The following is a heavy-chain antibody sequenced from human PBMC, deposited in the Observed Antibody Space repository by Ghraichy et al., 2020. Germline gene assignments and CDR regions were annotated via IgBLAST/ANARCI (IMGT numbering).Heavy chain of an antibody. J-gene: IGHJ4*02. CDR2: IYKSGST. D-gene: IGHD3-22*01. Sequence: SETLSLTCTVPGDSTSSGDYYWGWIRQLPGKGLEWIGYIYKSGSTYYHPSLKSRLTISIDASKNQFSLKLNSVTAADTAVYYCARARNSSGYYPVGYWGQGTLVTVSS. CDR1: GDSTSSGDYY. V-gene: IGHV4-30-4*08. CDR3: ARARNSSGYYPVGY.